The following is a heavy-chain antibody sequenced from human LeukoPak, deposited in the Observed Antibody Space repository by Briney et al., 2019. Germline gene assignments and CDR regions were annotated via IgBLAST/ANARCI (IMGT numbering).Heavy chain of an antibody. V-gene: IGHV4-30-4*08. D-gene: IGHD3-10*01. CDR1: GGSISSYY. J-gene: IGHJ4*02. Sequence: SSETLSLTCTVSGGSISSYYWSWIRQPPGKGLEWIGYIYYGGSTYYNPSLKSRVTISVDTSKNQFSLKLSSVTAADTAVYYCARERIITYYFDYWGQGTLVTVSS. CDR3: ARERIITYYFDY. CDR2: IYYGGST.